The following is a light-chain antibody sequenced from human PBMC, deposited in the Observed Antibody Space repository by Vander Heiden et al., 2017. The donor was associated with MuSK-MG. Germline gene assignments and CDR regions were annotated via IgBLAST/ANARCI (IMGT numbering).Light chain of an antibody. CDR2: GNS. V-gene: IGLV1-40*01. Sequence: QSVLTQPPSVSGAPGQRVTISCTVSSSNIGAGYDVHWYQQRPGTAPKLLIYGNSNRPSGVPDRFSGSKSGTSASLAITGLQAEDEADYYCQSDDSSRSVWVFGGGTKLTVL. J-gene: IGLJ3*02. CDR1: SSNIGAGYD. CDR3: QSDDSSRSVWV.